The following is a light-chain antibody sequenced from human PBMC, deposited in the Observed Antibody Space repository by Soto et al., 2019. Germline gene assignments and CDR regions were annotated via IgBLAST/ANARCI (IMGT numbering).Light chain of an antibody. Sequence: QSALTQPPSASGSPGQSVAISCTGTSSDVGGYNFVSWYQQHPGKAPKVLIYEVSKRASGVPDRFSGSKSGNTASLTVSGLQAEDEADYYCQSYDSSLYVFGTGTKVTVL. CDR2: EVS. J-gene: IGLJ1*01. V-gene: IGLV2-8*01. CDR3: QSYDSSLYV. CDR1: SSDVGGYNF.